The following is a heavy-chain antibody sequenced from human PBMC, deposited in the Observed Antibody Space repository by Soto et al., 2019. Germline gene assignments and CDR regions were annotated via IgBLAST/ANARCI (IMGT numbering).Heavy chain of an antibody. CDR3: ARPGRGYHFFDF. Sequence: WESLKISCKGSGYSFSTYWLGWVRQMPGKGLEWMGIIYPGDSDTRYSPSFQGQVTISADKSINTAYLQWSSLKASDTAMYYCARPGRGYHFFDFWGQGTLVTVSS. CDR1: GYSFSTYW. V-gene: IGHV5-51*01. CDR2: IYPGDSDT. J-gene: IGHJ4*02. D-gene: IGHD5-12*01.